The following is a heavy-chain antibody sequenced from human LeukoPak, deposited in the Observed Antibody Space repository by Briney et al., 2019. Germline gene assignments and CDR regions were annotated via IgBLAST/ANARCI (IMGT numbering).Heavy chain of an antibody. CDR1: GGSISSHY. Sequence: SETLSLTCTVSGGSISSHYWSWIRLPPGKGLEWIGYIYYSGSTNYNPSLKSRVTISVDTSKNQFSLKLSSVTAADTAVYYCARSGGDDILTGYYSFWFDPWGQGTLVTVSS. CDR3: ARSGGDDILTGYYSFWFDP. CDR2: IYYSGST. J-gene: IGHJ5*02. D-gene: IGHD3-9*01. V-gene: IGHV4-59*11.